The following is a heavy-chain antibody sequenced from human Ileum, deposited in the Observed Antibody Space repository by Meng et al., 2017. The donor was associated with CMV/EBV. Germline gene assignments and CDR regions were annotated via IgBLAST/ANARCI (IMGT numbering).Heavy chain of an antibody. CDR3: ASGGYDSSGYYIDY. D-gene: IGHD3-22*01. J-gene: IGHJ4*02. V-gene: IGHV4-39*07. CDR2: IYYSGST. Sequence: SETLSLTCTVSGGSISSSSYYWGWIRQPPGKGLEWIGSIYYSGSTYYNPSLKSRVTISVDTSKNQFSLKLSSVTAADTAVYYCASGGYDSSGYYIDYWGQGTLVTVSS. CDR1: GGSISSSSYY.